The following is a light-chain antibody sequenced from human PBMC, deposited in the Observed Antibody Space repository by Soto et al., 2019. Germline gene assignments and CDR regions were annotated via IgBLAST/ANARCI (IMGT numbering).Light chain of an antibody. CDR1: QSISSW. J-gene: IGKJ1*01. V-gene: IGKV1-5*03. Sequence: DIQMTQSPSTLSASVGDRVTITCQASQSISSWLAWYQQKPGKAPNLLIYKASSLEGGVPSRFSGSGSGTEFTLTISSLQPDDFATYYCQQYNSYWTFGQGTKGDIK. CDR2: KAS. CDR3: QQYNSYWT.